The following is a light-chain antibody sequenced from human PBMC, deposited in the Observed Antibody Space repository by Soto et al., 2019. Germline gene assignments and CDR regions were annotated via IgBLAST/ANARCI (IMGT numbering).Light chain of an antibody. V-gene: IGLV2-14*01. CDR1: SSDVGGYNY. CDR2: EVS. Sequence: QSALTQPASVSGSPAQSITISCTGTSSDVGGYNYVSWYQQHPGKAPKLMIYEVSNRPSGVSNRFPGSKSGNTASLTISGLQAEDEADYYCSSYTSSSTQVFGTGTKVTVL. J-gene: IGLJ1*01. CDR3: SSYTSSSTQV.